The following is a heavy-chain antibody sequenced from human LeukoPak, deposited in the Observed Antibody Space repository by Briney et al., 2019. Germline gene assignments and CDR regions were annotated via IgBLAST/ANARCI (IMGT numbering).Heavy chain of an antibody. J-gene: IGHJ4*02. D-gene: IGHD3-9*01. V-gene: IGHV4-4*02. Sequence: WETLSLTCAVSGASISSGTWWSWVRQPPGKGLEWIGDIFHSGSTNYNPSLKSRLTISVDKSKNQFSLELTSVTAADTAVYYCAREAYDILTGYYSFDYWGQGTLVTVSS. CDR1: GASISSGTW. CDR2: IFHSGST. CDR3: AREAYDILTGYYSFDY.